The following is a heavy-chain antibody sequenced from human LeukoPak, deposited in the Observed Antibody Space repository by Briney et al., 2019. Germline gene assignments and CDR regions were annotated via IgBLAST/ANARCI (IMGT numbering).Heavy chain of an antibody. J-gene: IGHJ3*01. CDR1: GYSFTTAW. V-gene: IGHV5-51*01. Sequence: GESLKISCKGSGYSFTTAWIGRVRQMPGKGLEWMGVIYPGDSDTRYSPSFQGQVTISADKSISTAYLQWSSLKASDTAMFYCARGTCSDTGCYAAFDLWGQGTLVTVSS. CDR3: ARGTCSDTGCYAAFDL. CDR2: IYPGDSDT. D-gene: IGHD2-2*01.